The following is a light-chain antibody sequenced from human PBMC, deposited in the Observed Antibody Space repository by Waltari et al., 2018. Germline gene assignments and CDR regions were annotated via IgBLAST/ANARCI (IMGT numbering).Light chain of an antibody. CDR1: QSVANY. V-gene: IGKV3-11*01. CDR3: QQRNKWPVT. CDR2: DVS. Sequence: DIVLTQSPATLSLSLVERATLSCRASQSVANYLAWYQQKPGQAPRLLIDDVSNRATDIPARFSGSGFATDFTLTISDLKPEDIAVYYCQQRNKWPVTFGGGTKVEIK. J-gene: IGKJ4*01.